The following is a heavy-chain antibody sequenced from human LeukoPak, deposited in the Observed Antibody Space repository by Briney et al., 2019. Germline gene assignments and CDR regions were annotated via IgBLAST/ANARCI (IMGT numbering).Heavy chain of an antibody. CDR1: GLTFSNYA. Sequence: PGGSLRLSCAVSGLTFSNYAMHWVRQAPGKGLEWVAVLSYDGSNKYYADSVKGRFTISRDNSKNTLYLQMNSLRAEDTAVYYCARAGGSYYYYYMDVWGTGTTVTVSS. CDR2: LSYDGSNK. D-gene: IGHD3-16*01. J-gene: IGHJ6*03. CDR3: ARAGGSYYYYYMDV. V-gene: IGHV3-30-3*01.